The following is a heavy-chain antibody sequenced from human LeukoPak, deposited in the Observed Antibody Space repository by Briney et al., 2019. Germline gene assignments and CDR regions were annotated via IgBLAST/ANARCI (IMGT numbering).Heavy chain of an antibody. J-gene: IGHJ4*02. V-gene: IGHV5-51*01. CDR1: GYSFTTYW. CDR3: ARIGPYCGGDCYSRGFDY. D-gene: IGHD2-21*02. CDR2: IYPGDSDT. Sequence: GESLQISCQGSGYSFTTYWIGWVRQMPGKGLEWMGIIYPGDSDTRYSPSFQGQVTISADKSISTAYLQWSSLKASDTAMYYCARIGPYCGGDCYSRGFDYWGQGTLVTVSS.